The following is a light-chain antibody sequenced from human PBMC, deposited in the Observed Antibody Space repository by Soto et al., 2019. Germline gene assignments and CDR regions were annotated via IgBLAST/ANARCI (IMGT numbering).Light chain of an antibody. V-gene: IGLV2-14*01. J-gene: IGLJ1*01. CDR3: SSQTSSNTYV. CDR2: EVS. CDR1: SSDVGGYNY. Sequence: QSALTQPASVSGSPGQSITISCTGTSSDVGGYNYVSWYQQHPGKAPKLMIYEVSNRPSGVSNRFSGSKSGNTASLTISGLQAEDEADYYCSSQTSSNTYVFGAGTKLTVL.